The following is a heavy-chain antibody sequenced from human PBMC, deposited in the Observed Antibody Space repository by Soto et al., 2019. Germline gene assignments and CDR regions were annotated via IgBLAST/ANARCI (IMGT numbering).Heavy chain of an antibody. CDR1: GFTFSTYT. CDR3: ARTRGAYYDFCISTSCRGPIDY. J-gene: IGHJ4*02. D-gene: IGHD2-2*01. Sequence: PGGSLRLSCAASGFTFSTYTMHWVRQAPGKGLEWVAVMSYDGSNKYYADSVKGRFTVSRDNSKNTLYLQMNSLRAKDTAVYYCARTRGAYYDFCISTSCRGPIDYWGQGTLVTVSS. V-gene: IGHV3-30-3*01. CDR2: MSYDGSNK.